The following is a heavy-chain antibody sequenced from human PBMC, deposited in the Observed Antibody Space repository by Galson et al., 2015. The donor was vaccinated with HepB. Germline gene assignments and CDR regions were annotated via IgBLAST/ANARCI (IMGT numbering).Heavy chain of an antibody. D-gene: IGHD5-12*01. V-gene: IGHV3-30*03. Sequence: SLRLSCAASGFTFSSYWMSWVRQAPGKGLEWVAVISYEITNKHYADSVKGRFTISRDNFKSILYLQMNSLRAEDTAMYYCARDLYSDYDTDYWGQGTLVTVSA. CDR2: ISYEITNK. J-gene: IGHJ4*02. CDR3: ARDLYSDYDTDY. CDR1: GFTFSSYW.